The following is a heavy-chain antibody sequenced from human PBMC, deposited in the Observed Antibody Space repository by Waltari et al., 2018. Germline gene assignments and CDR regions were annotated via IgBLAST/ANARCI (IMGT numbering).Heavy chain of an antibody. CDR1: GYTFSDYY. J-gene: IGHJ4*02. CDR2: INPNSERT. V-gene: IGHV1-2*02. Sequence: QVQLVQSGAEVKKPGASVKVSCKAFGYTFSDYYMHWVRQAPGQGLEWMGWINPNSERTKYAQKFQGRVTLTRDTAINTAYMELSSLRSDDTAIYYCARDGSFDFWGQGTLLTVSS. CDR3: ARDGSFDF.